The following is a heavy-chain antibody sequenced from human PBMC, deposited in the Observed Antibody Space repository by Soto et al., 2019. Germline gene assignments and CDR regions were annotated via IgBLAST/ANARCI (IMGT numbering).Heavy chain of an antibody. V-gene: IGHV4-59*01. CDR3: ARVPTYGDPNYYYYYGMDV. CDR2: IYYSGST. CDR1: GGSISSYY. Sequence: SETLSLTCTVAGGSISSYYWSWIRQPPGKGLEWIGYIYYSGSTNYNPSLKSRVTIAVDTSKNQFSLKLSSVTAADTAVYYCARVPTYGDPNYYYYYGMDVWGQGTTVTVSS. J-gene: IGHJ6*02. D-gene: IGHD4-17*01.